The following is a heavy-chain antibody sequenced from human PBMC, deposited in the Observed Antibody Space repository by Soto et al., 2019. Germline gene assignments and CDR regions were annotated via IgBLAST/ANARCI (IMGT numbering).Heavy chain of an antibody. V-gene: IGHV1-3*05. Sequence: QVQLVQSGAEEKKPGASVKVSCKASGYTFTSYAMHWVRQAPGQRLEWMGWINAGNGNTKYSQKLQGRVTITRDTSANTAYMELSSLRSEDTAVYYCARGGGYYYWDDYWGQGTLVTVSS. D-gene: IGHD3-22*01. CDR2: INAGNGNT. CDR1: GYTFTSYA. J-gene: IGHJ4*02. CDR3: ARGGGYYYWDDY.